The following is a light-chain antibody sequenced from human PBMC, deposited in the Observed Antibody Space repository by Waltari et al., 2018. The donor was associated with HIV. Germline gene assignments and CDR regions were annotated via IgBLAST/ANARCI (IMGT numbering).Light chain of an antibody. CDR2: GAS. CDR1: QSVSSSY. Sequence: ELVLTQSPGTLSLSPGERATLSCRASQSVSSSYLAWYQQKPGQAARLLIYGASSRATGIPDRFSGSGSGTDFTLTISRLEPEDFAVYYCQQYGSSPALTFGGGTKVEIK. V-gene: IGKV3-20*01. J-gene: IGKJ4*01. CDR3: QQYGSSPALT.